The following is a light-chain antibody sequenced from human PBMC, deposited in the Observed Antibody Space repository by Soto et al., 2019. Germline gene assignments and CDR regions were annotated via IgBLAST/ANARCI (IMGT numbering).Light chain of an antibody. CDR3: SSYTSSSTLLYV. CDR1: NSDIYGYNY. Sequence: QSVLTQPASVSGSPGQSITISCTGTNSDIYGYNYVSWYQQHPGKATKLMIYDVSNRPSGVSNRFSGSKSGNTASLTISGLQAEDEADYYCSSYTSSSTLLYVFGTGTKVTVL. V-gene: IGLV2-14*01. J-gene: IGLJ1*01. CDR2: DVS.